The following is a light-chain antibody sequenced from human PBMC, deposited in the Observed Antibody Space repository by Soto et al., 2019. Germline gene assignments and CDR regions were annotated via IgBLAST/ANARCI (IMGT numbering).Light chain of an antibody. V-gene: IGKV2D-29*01. CDR2: EVS. CDR1: XXLLHSDGKTY. CDR3: MQSIQLPWS. Sequence: IVMTQTTISLSVXPGQXVSIXXXXSXXLLHSDGKTYLYWYLQKPGQPPQLLIYEVSNRFSRVPDRFSGSGSGTDFTLKISRVEAEDVGVYYCMQSIQLPWSFGEGTKVDIK. J-gene: IGKJ1*01.